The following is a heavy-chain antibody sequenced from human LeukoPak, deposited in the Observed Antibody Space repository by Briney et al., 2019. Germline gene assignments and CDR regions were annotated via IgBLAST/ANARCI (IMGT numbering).Heavy chain of an antibody. V-gene: IGHV3-7*01. CDR2: IKQDGSNK. CDR3: VRDPRGDGSSTFGY. J-gene: IGHJ4*02. CDR1: GXTXXSYW. Sequence: XRLSXXXSGXTXXSYWMSWVRQAPGKGLEWVANIKQDGSNKYYADSVKGRFTISRDNAKNTLYLQMNSLSAEDTAVYYCVRDPRGDGSSTFGYWGQGTLVTVSS. D-gene: IGHD1-26*01.